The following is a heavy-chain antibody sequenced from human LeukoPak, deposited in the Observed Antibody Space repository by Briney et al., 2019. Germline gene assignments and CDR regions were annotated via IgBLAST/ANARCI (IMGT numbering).Heavy chain of an antibody. J-gene: IGHJ6*03. CDR1: GYSISSGYY. CDR2: IYHSGST. D-gene: IGHD5-12*01. V-gene: IGHV4-38-2*02. Sequence: PSETLSLTCTVSGYSISSGYYWGWIRQPPGKGLKWIGSIYHSGSTYYNPSLKSRVTISVDTSKNQFSLELSSVTAADTAVYYCARQGSGYSVGNYYYYMDVWGKGTTVTISS. CDR3: ARQGSGYSVGNYYYYMDV.